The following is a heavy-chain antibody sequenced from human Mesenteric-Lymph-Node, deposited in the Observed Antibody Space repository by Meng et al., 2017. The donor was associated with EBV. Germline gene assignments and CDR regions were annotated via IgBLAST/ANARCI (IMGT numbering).Heavy chain of an antibody. CDR1: VGSFRDDY. D-gene: IGHD4-23*01. J-gene: IGHJ2*01. CDR2: INHSRST. CDR3: ARSPRFGGLDYWYFDL. V-gene: IGHV4-34*01. Sequence: HVQLQQWGAGLWSPAETLPLTDDFSVGSFRDDYWGWIPQPPGRGLEWIGEINHSRSTGYHPSLKSRVTISVDTSKNQFSVRLTSVTAADTAVYYCARSPRFGGLDYWYFDLWGRGTLVTVSS.